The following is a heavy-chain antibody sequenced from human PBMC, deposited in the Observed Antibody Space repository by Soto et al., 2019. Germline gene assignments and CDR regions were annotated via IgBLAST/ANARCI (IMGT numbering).Heavy chain of an antibody. J-gene: IGHJ4*02. CDR2: IDYGGDRT. V-gene: IGHV3-23*01. D-gene: IGHD6-19*01. CDR1: GFTFRSYH. CDR3: ARDATVEVAADDY. Sequence: PGGSLRLSCAGSGFTFRSYHMTWVRRPPGKGLEWVSSIDYGGDRTYYADSVRGRFTISRDNSKNTLYLQMNSLRDEDTAVYYCARDATVEVAADDYWGQGTLVTVSS.